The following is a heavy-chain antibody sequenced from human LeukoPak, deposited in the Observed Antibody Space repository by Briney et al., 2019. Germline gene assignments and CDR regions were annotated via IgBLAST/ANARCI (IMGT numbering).Heavy chain of an antibody. CDR2: IKGDGSET. CDR3: VRGQIGVSVIVH. D-gene: IGHD3-22*01. Sequence: PGGSLRLPCAASGFTFSDYWMHWVRQVPGKGLVWVSRIKGDGSETTISRDNAKNTLFLQMNSLRVEDTAVYYCVRGQIGVSVIVHWGQGTLVTVSS. J-gene: IGHJ5*02. CDR1: GFTFSDYW. V-gene: IGHV3-74*01.